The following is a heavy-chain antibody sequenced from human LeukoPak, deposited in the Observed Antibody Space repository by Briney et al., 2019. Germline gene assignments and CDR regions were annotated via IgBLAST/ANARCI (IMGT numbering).Heavy chain of an antibody. Sequence: GRSLRLSCAASGFTFSSYAMHWVRQAPGKGLEWVAVISYDGSNKYYADSVKGRFTISRDNSKNTLYLQMNSLRAEDTAVYYCAREGIVGALDAFDIWGQGTMVTVSS. CDR2: ISYDGSNK. CDR1: GFTFSSYA. CDR3: AREGIVGALDAFDI. V-gene: IGHV3-30-3*01. D-gene: IGHD1-26*01. J-gene: IGHJ3*02.